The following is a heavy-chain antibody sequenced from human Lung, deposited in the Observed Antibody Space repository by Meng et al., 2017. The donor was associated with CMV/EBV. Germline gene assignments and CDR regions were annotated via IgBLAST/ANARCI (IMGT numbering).Heavy chain of an antibody. CDR3: ADMGEWLAN. D-gene: IGHD6-19*01. CDR2: ISYDGSNK. Sequence: QVQLVESGGGVVQPGRSLRLSCAASGFTFSSYAMHWVRQAPGKGLEWVAVISYDGSNKYYADSVKGRFTISRDNSKNTLYLQMNSLRAEDTAVYYCADMGEWLANWGQGTLVTVS. V-gene: IGHV3-30-3*01. CDR1: GFTFSSYA. J-gene: IGHJ4*02.